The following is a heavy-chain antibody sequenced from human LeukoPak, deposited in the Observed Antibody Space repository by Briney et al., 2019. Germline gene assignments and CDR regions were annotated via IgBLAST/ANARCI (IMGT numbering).Heavy chain of an antibody. J-gene: IGHJ4*02. Sequence: TGGSLRLSCAASGFTFSDYYMSWIRQAPGKGLEWVSYISSSGSTIYYADSVRGRFTISRDNAKNSLYLQMSSLRAEDTAVYHCARHREGSTRDFEYWGQGTLVTVSS. V-gene: IGHV3-11*01. CDR3: ARHREGSTRDFEY. CDR2: ISSSGSTI. CDR1: GFTFSDYY. D-gene: IGHD1-14*01.